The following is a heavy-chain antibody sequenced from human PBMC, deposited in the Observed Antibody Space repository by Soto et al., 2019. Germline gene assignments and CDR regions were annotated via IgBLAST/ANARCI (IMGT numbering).Heavy chain of an antibody. Sequence: PSETLSLTCAVYGGSFSGHSWTWIRQSPGKGLEWIGDINHSGRVNYSPSLKSRVTISLDTSKTQFSLTLSAVTAADTAMYYCSTRAYDTNGYYRFDAWGQGTLVTVSS. D-gene: IGHD3-22*01. CDR1: GGSFSGHS. V-gene: IGHV4-34*01. CDR3: STRAYDTNGYYRFDA. CDR2: INHSGRV. J-gene: IGHJ5*01.